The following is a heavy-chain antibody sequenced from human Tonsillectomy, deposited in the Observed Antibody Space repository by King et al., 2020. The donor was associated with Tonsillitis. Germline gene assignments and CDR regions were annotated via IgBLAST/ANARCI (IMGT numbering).Heavy chain of an antibody. V-gene: IGHV3-21*01. CDR2: ISSRSNYI. Sequence: VQLVESGGGLVKPGGSLRLSCAASGFTFSSYSMNWVRQAPGKGLEWVSFISSRSNYIYYAESVKGRFTISRDNAKNSLYLQMNSLRAEDTAVYYCARVRYDRSGVGIFDYWGQGTLVTVSS. D-gene: IGHD3-22*01. CDR3: ARVRYDRSGVGIFDY. CDR1: GFTFSSYS. J-gene: IGHJ4*02.